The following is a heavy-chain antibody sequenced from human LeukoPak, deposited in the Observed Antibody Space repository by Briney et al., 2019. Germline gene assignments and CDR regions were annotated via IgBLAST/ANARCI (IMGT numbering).Heavy chain of an antibody. D-gene: IGHD2/OR15-2a*01. CDR3: ARVSMNPSYYYYYGMDV. CDR2: INPSGGST. J-gene: IGHJ6*02. CDR1: GYTFTSYY. V-gene: IGHV1-46*01. Sequence: ASVKVSCKASGYTFTSYYMHWVRQAPGQGLEWMGIINPSGGSTSYAQKFQGRVTITADESTSTAYMELSSLRSEDTAVYYCARVSMNPSYYYYYGMDVWGQGTTVTVSS.